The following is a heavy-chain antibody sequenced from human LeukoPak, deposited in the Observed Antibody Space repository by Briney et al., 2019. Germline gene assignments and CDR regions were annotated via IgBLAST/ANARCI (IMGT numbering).Heavy chain of an antibody. CDR2: IIPIFGTA. D-gene: IGHD3-22*01. V-gene: IGHV1-69*05. J-gene: IGHJ3*02. CDR3: AKYSLYYDSSGRHAFDI. Sequence: GSSVKVSCKASGGTFSSYAISWVRQAPGQGLEWVGGIIPIFGTANYAQKFQGRVTITTDESTSTAYMELSSLRSEDTAVYYCAKYSLYYDSSGRHAFDIWGQGTMVTVSS. CDR1: GGTFSSYA.